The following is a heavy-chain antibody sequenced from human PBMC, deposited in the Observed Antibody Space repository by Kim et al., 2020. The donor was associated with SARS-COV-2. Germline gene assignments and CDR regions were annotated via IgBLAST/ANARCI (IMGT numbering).Heavy chain of an antibody. J-gene: IGHJ4*02. V-gene: IGHV4-4*02. CDR3: ARDLGDIVATMGGY. CDR1: GGSISSSNW. D-gene: IGHD5-12*01. Sequence: SETLSLTCAVSGGSISSSNWWSWVRQPPGKGLEWIGEIYHSGSTNYNPSLKSRVTISVDKSKNQFSLKLSSVTAADTAVYYCARDLGDIVATMGGYWGQGTLVTVSS. CDR2: IYHSGST.